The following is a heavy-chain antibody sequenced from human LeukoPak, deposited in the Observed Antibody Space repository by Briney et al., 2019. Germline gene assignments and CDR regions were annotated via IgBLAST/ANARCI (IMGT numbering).Heavy chain of an antibody. CDR1: GYKFNAYW. CDR3: ARQRDSGTDY. D-gene: IGHD6-25*01. V-gene: IGHV5-51*01. J-gene: IGHJ4*02. Sequence: GESLKISCKGSGYKFNAYWIGWVRQMPGKGLEWMGIIYPGDSETRYSPSFQGQVTISVDSSSSTAHLQWSSLKASDTAMYYCARQRDSGTDYWGQGTLVTVSS. CDR2: IYPGDSET.